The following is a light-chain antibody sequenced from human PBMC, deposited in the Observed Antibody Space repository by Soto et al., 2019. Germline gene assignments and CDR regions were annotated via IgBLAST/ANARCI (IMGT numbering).Light chain of an antibody. CDR3: QEYNSYSGT. Sequence: DSHMTQSPSSLSASVGDRVTITCRASQSISRSLNWYQQRPGKAPKFLIYSASSLQSGVPSRFGGSGSGTEFTLSISSLQPDDFAIYYCQEYNSYSGTFGPGTKVDIK. J-gene: IGKJ1*01. CDR1: QSISRS. V-gene: IGKV1-5*01. CDR2: SAS.